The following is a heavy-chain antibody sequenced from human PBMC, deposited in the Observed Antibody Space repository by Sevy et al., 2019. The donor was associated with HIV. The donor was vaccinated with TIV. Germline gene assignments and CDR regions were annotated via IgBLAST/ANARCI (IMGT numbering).Heavy chain of an antibody. V-gene: IGHV1-24*01. Sequence: ASVKVSCKVSGYTLTQLSMHWVRQAPGKGLEWMGTFDPEDDKTIYAQKFQGRVTMTVDKPTATAYMELCSLRSEDKATIYCIRTKIYYVNSGYPFDCRAKRLLVTFSS. CDR3: IRTKIYYVNSGYPFDC. D-gene: IGHD3-22*01. CDR2: FDPEDDKT. CDR1: GYTLTQLS. J-gene: IGHJ4*02.